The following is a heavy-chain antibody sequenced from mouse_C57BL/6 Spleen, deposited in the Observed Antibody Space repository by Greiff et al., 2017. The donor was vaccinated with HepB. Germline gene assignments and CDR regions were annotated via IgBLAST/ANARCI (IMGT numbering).Heavy chain of an antibody. V-gene: IGHV1-15*01. CDR1: GYTFTDYE. D-gene: IGHD4-1*01. Sequence: QVHVKQSGAELVRPGASVTLSCKASGYTFTDYEMHWVKQTPVHGLEWIGAIDPETGGTAYNQKFKGKAILTADKSSSTAYMELRSLTSEDSAVYYCTREDWDFDYWGQGTTLTVSS. CDR3: TREDWDFDY. CDR2: IDPETGGT. J-gene: IGHJ2*01.